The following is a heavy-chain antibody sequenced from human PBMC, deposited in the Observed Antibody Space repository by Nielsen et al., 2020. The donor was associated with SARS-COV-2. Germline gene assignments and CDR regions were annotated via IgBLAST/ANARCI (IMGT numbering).Heavy chain of an antibody. Sequence: GGSLRLSCAASGFTVSSYYMSWVRQAPGKGLEWVSVIYSGGSTYYADSVKGRFTISRDNSKNTLYLQMNSLRAEDTAVYYCAREKNPLEWLLREGGAFDIWGQGTMVTVSS. CDR3: AREKNPLEWLLREGGAFDI. CDR2: IYSGGST. V-gene: IGHV3-66*01. J-gene: IGHJ3*02. CDR1: GFTVSSYY. D-gene: IGHD3-3*01.